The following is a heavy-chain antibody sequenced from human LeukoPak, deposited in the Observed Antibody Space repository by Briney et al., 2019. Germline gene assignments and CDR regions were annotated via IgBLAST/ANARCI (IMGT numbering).Heavy chain of an antibody. V-gene: IGHV3-15*05. CDR2: IKSKTDGGTT. Sequence: GGSLRLSCAASGFTVSNAWMSCARQAPGKGLEWVGRIKSKTDGGTTDYAAPVKGRFTISRDDSRNTLYLQMNSLKSEDTAIYYCTTDPPGASDYWGRGTLVSVSS. D-gene: IGHD3-10*01. J-gene: IGHJ4*02. CDR1: GFTVSNAW. CDR3: TTDPPGASDY.